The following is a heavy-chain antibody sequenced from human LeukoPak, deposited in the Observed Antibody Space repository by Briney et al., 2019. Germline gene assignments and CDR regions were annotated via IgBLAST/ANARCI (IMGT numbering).Heavy chain of an antibody. CDR2: ISAYNGNT. CDR1: GYTFTSYG. J-gene: IGHJ4*02. V-gene: IGHV1-18*01. Sequence: ASVKVSCKASGYTFTSYGISWVRQAPGQGLEWMGWISAYNGNTNYAQKLQGRVTMTTDTSTSTAYMELRSLRSDDTAVYYCARDARRITMVRGPPGYWGQGTLVTVSS. CDR3: ARDARRITMVRGPPGY. D-gene: IGHD3-10*01.